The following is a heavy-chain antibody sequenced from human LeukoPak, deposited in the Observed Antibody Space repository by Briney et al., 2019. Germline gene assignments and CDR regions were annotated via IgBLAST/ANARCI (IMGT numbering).Heavy chain of an antibody. V-gene: IGHV1-58*02. D-gene: IGHD2-21*02. J-gene: IGHJ6*03. CDR2: IVVGSGNT. CDR1: GFTFTSSA. CDR3: AAAWGDRRSVYYMDV. Sequence: GASVKVSCKASGFTFTSSAMQWVRQARGQRLEWIGWIVVGSGNTNYAQKFQERVTITRDMSTSTAYMELSSLRSEDTAVYYRAAAWGDRRSVYYMDVWGKGTTVTISS.